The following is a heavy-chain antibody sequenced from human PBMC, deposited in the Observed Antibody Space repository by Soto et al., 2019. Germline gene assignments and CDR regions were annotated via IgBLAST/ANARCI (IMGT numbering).Heavy chain of an antibody. V-gene: IGHV4-61*01. Sequence: LSLTCTVSGGSVSSGSYYWSWIRQPPGKGLEWIGYIYYSGSTNYNPSLKSRVTISVDTSKNQFSLKLSSVTAADTAVYYCARGNSNSPIDYWGQGTLVTVSS. CDR3: ARGNSNSPIDY. J-gene: IGHJ4*02. CDR1: GGSVSSGSYY. D-gene: IGHD4-4*01. CDR2: IYYSGST.